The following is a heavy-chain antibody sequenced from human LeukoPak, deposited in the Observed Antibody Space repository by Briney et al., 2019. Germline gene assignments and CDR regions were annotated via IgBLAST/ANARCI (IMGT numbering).Heavy chain of an antibody. CDR3: ARGLGYGSGSYNWFDP. CDR2: IIPIFGTA. J-gene: IGHJ5*02. CDR1: GYTFTTYG. D-gene: IGHD3-10*01. Sequence: ASVKVSCKASGYTFTTYGITWVRQAPGQGLEWMGGIIPIFGTANYAQKFQGRATITADESTSTAYMELSSLRSEDTAVYYCARGLGYGSGSYNWFDPWGQGTLVTVSS. V-gene: IGHV1-69*13.